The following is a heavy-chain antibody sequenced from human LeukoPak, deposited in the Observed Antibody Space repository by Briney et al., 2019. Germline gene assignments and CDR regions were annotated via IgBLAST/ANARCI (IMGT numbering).Heavy chain of an antibody. D-gene: IGHD3-10*01. V-gene: IGHV3-11*04. CDR1: GFTFSDYY. CDR3: ARYYYGSGSYYYYYYYMDV. Sequence: GGSLRLSCAASGFTFSDYYMSWIRQAPGKGLEWVSYISSSGSTIYYADSVKGRFTISRDNAKNSLYLQMNSLRAEDTAVYYCARYYYGSGSYYYYYYYMDVWGKGTTVTISS. CDR2: ISSSGSTI. J-gene: IGHJ6*03.